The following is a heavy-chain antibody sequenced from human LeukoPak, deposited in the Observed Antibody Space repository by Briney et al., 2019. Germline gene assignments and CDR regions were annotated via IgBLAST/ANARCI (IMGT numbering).Heavy chain of an antibody. D-gene: IGHD3-10*01. J-gene: IGHJ4*02. CDR1: GGTFSSYA. Sequence: SVKVSCKASGGTFSSYAISWVRQAPGQGLEWMGRIIPIFGTANYAQKFQGRDTITTDESTSTAYMELSSLRSEDTAVYYCASLYYYGSGSSLVWGQGTLVTVSS. V-gene: IGHV1-69*05. CDR2: IIPIFGTA. CDR3: ASLYYYGSGSSLV.